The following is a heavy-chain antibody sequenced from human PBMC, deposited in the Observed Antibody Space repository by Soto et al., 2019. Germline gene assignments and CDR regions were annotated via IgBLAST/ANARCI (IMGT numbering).Heavy chain of an antibody. J-gene: IGHJ4*02. D-gene: IGHD3-22*01. V-gene: IGHV1-69*01. CDR2: IIPIFGTA. Sequence: QVQLVQSVAEVKKPGSSVKVSCKASGDSFTSYAISWVRQAPGHGLEWMGRIIPIFGTANYAQRVEGRVTITADESTSPANMELSSLSADDSAVYYCATWGNYYERSAWAYLGQGTLVTVSS. CDR3: ATWGNYYERSAWAY. CDR1: GDSFTSYA.